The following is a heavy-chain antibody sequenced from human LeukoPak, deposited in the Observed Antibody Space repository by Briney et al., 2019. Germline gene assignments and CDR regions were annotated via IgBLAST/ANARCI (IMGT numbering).Heavy chain of an antibody. CDR2: ISSSSSYK. J-gene: IGHJ4*02. D-gene: IGHD1-26*01. Sequence: PGGSLRLSCAASGFTFNSFSMNWVRQAPGKGLEWASSISSSSSYKYYADSVKGRFTISRDNAKKSLYLQMNSLRAEDTAVYYCGRAVGGNVFDYWGQGTQVTVAS. CDR3: GRAVGGNVFDY. CDR1: GFTFNSFS. V-gene: IGHV3-21*01.